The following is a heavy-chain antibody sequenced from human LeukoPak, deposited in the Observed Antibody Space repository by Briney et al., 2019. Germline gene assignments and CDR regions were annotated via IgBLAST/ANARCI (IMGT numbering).Heavy chain of an antibody. D-gene: IGHD5-18*01. J-gene: IGHJ4*02. Sequence: SVKVSCKASGYTFTSYGISWVRQAPGQGLEWMGGIIPILGTANYAQKFQGRVTITADESASTAYMELSSLRSEDTAVYYCATKRGYSYGSPHWGQGTLVTVSS. CDR2: IIPILGTA. CDR3: ATKRGYSYGSPH. V-gene: IGHV1-69*13. CDR1: GYTFTSYG.